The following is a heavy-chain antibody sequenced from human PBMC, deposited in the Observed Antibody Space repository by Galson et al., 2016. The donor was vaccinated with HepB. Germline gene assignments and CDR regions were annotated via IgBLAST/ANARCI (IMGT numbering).Heavy chain of an antibody. J-gene: IGHJ5*02. D-gene: IGHD5-12*01. V-gene: IGHV4-61*01. Sequence: SETLSLTCTVSGGSVTSRNYYWSWIRQPPGKGLEWIGYIYYSGSTGYNPPPKSRVSISLDTSKNKFSLELRSVTAADTAVYYCARYNSGYGLNWFAPWGQGTRVTVSS. CDR2: IYYSGST. CDR1: GGSVTSRNYY. CDR3: ARYNSGYGLNWFAP.